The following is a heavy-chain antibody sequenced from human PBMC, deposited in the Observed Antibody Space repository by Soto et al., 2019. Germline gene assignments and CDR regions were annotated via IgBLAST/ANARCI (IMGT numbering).Heavy chain of an antibody. D-gene: IGHD2-15*01. CDR3: AGGYCSGGSCYYDY. CDR2: IYHSGST. Sequence: QLQLQESGSGLVKPSQTLSLTCAVSGGSISSGGYSWSWIRQPPGKGLEWIGYIYHSGSTYYNPSLKSRVTISVDRSKNQFSLKLSSVTAVDTAVYYCAGGYCSGGSCYYDYWGQGTLVTVSS. V-gene: IGHV4-30-2*01. J-gene: IGHJ4*02. CDR1: GGSISSGGYS.